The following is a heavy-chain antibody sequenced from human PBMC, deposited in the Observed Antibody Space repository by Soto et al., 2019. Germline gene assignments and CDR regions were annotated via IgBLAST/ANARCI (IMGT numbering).Heavy chain of an antibody. V-gene: IGHV1-8*01. Sequence: QVQLVQSGAEVKKPGASVKVSCKASGYTFTNYDIHWVRQATGQGLEWMGWMNTNTGDTDYAQKFQGKVTMTRNTSISTAYMDLSSLRSEDTAKYYCARRVSTLDHWGQGTLVTVSS. J-gene: IGHJ4*02. CDR3: ARRVSTLDH. CDR2: MNTNTGDT. CDR1: GYTFTNYD. D-gene: IGHD3-3*01.